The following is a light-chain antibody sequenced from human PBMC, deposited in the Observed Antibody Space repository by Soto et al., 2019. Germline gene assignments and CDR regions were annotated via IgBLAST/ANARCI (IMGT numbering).Light chain of an antibody. CDR3: KHYRTS. Sequence: EIVLTQSPGTLSLSPGERATLSCRASQSVSSSYLAWYQQKPGQAPRLLIYGASSRATGIPDRFSGSVAGTDFTLNLTRLEPEDFAVYYCKHYRTSFGGGTKMEIK. CDR2: GAS. V-gene: IGKV3-20*01. J-gene: IGKJ4*01. CDR1: QSVSSSY.